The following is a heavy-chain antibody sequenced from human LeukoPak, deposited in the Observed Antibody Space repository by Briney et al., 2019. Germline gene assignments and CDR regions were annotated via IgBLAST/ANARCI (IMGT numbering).Heavy chain of an antibody. J-gene: IGHJ1*01. CDR2: IKQDGSEK. D-gene: IGHD2-2*01. Sequence: LAGGSLRLSCAASGLTFSNYWMNWVRQAPGKGLEWVAKIKQDGSEKFYVDSVKGRFTISRDNAKNSLYLQMNSLRAEDTAVYYCATYSSSNGREFQYWGQGTLVTVSS. CDR3: ATYSSSNGREFQY. CDR1: GLTFSNYW. V-gene: IGHV3-7*01.